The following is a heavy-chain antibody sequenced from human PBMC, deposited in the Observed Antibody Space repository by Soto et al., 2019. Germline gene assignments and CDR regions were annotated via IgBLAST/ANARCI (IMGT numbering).Heavy chain of an antibody. CDR2: ISPLFSTT. CDR1: GDLFNNYA. Sequence: QVQLVQSGAEVKEPGSSAKVSCKATGDLFNNYAFNWGRQAPGPGREWMGRISPLFSTTNYAQKFQGRVTIGADELTTSVYLEVSNLESEDTAMYYCAASSSVAAAGYFKFWGQGTLVTVSP. J-gene: IGHJ4*02. D-gene: IGHD6-13*01. V-gene: IGHV1-69*01. CDR3: AASSSVAAAGYFKF.